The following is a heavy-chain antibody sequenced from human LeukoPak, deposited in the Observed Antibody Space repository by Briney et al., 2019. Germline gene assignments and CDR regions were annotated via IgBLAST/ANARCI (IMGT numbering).Heavy chain of an antibody. V-gene: IGHV3-30-3*01. CDR3: ARDFSYDFWSGYSDYYVDV. CDR2: ISYDGSNK. CDR1: GFTFSSYA. J-gene: IGHJ6*03. Sequence: GGSLRLSCAASGFTFSSYAMHWVRQAPGKGLEWVAVISYDGSNKYYADSVKGRFTISRDNSKNTLYLQMNSLRAEDTAVYYCARDFSYDFWSGYSDYYVDVWGKGTTVTVSS. D-gene: IGHD3-3*01.